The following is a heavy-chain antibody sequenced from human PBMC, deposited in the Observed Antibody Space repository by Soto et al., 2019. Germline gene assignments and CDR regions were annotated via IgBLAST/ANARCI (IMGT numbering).Heavy chain of an antibody. CDR2: IYSGGST. CDR1: GFTVSSNY. J-gene: IGHJ3*02. CDR3: ASRVTMIVVAHFDI. Sequence: GGSLRLSCAASGFTVSSNYMSWVRQAPGKGLEWVSVIYSGGSTYYADSVKGRFTISRDNAKNSLYLQMNSLRAEDTAVYYCASRVTMIVVAHFDIWGQGTMVTVSS. V-gene: IGHV3-53*01. D-gene: IGHD3-22*01.